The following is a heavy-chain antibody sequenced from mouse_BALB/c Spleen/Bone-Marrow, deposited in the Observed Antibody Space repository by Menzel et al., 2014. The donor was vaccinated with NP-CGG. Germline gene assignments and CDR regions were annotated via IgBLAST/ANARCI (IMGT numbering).Heavy chain of an antibody. Sequence: EVQLQQSGAELVRPGASVKISCKAFGYTFTNHHINWVKQRPGQGLDWIGYINPYNDYTSYNQKFKCKATLTVDKSSSTAYMELSSLTSVGSAVYFCAREGYGAWFPYWGQGTLVTVSA. CDR1: GYTFTNHH. V-gene: IGHV1S45*01. CDR3: AREGYGAWFPY. CDR2: INPYNDYT. D-gene: IGHD1-2*01. J-gene: IGHJ3*01.